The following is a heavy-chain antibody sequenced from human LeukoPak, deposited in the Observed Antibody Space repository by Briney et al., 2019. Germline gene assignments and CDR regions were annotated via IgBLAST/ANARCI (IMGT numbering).Heavy chain of an antibody. D-gene: IGHD1-26*01. CDR3: ARDAGWGYYDL. J-gene: IGHJ4*02. CDR2: IDKHGNGR. V-gene: IGHV3-7*01. CDR1: GLIFSSYA. Sequence: GGSLRLSCAASGLIFSSYAMTWVRQAPGTGLEWVANIDKHGNGRYYVDSVKGRFAISRDYASNSVFLQMDSLRAEDTSVYYCARDAGWGYYDLWGQGTPVTVSS.